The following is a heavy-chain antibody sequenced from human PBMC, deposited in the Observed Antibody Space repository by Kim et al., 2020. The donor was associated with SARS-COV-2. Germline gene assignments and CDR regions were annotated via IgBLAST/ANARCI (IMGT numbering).Heavy chain of an antibody. Sequence: GGSLRLSCAASEFTFSNYYMSWVRQAPGKGLEWVANIKEDGSDKYYVESVRGRFTISRDNARNSLYLQMNSLRAEDPAVYYCARDTWGNGFDSGGQGTMVTVSS. J-gene: IGHJ3*01. V-gene: IGHV3-7*03. D-gene: IGHD3-16*01. CDR1: EFTFSNYY. CDR3: ARDTWGNGFDS. CDR2: IKEDGSDK.